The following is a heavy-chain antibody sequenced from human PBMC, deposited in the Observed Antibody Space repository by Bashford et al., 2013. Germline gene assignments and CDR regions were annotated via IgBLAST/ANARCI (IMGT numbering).Heavy chain of an antibody. CDR3: ARDGPVVGVWNAFDV. V-gene: IGHV1-18*01. D-gene: IGHD1-26*01. CDR2: ISSSGNS. J-gene: IGHJ3*01. Sequence: ASVKVSCKASGYTFADYGISWVRQAPGQGLEWVAWISSSGNSNYAQKVQGRVTLTTDTSTSTAYMELRSLRSDDTAVYYCARDGPVVGVWNAFDVWGQGQWSPSPQ. CDR1: GYTFADYG.